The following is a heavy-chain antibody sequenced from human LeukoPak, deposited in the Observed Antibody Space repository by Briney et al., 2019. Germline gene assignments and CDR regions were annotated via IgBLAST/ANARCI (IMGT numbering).Heavy chain of an antibody. Sequence: ASVKVSCKASGYTFTGYYMHWVRQAPGQGLEWMGRINPNSGGTDYAQKFQGRVTMTRDTSISTAYMELSRLRSDDTAVYYCARGIPLRSGYYVSRVPGSYPVYWGQGTLVTVSS. CDR2: INPNSGGT. CDR1: GYTFTGYY. CDR3: ARGIPLRSGYYVSRVPGSYPVY. J-gene: IGHJ4*02. V-gene: IGHV1-2*06. D-gene: IGHD3-3*01.